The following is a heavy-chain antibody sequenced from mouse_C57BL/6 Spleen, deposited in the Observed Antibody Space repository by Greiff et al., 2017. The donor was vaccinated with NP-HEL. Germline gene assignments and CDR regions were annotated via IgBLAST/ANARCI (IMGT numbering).Heavy chain of an antibody. CDR1: GFTFSDYG. CDR3: ARGTIGWYFDY. J-gene: IGHJ2*01. Sequence: DVKLVESGGGLVKPGGSLKLSCAASGFTFSDYGIHWVRQAPEKGLEWVAYISSGSSTIYYADTVKGRFTISRDNAKNTLFLQMTSLRSEDTAMYYCARGTIGWYFDYWGQSTTLTVSS. CDR2: ISSGSSTI. V-gene: IGHV5-17*01. D-gene: IGHD2-14*01.